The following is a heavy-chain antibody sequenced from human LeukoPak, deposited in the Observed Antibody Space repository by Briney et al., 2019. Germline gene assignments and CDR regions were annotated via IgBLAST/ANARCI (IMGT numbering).Heavy chain of an antibody. CDR1: GYTFTDNY. J-gene: IGHJ6*02. V-gene: IGHV1-2*02. D-gene: IGHD6-19*01. CDR3: ARGGKQWLVRYYYGVDV. CDR2: LNPDSAGT. Sequence: ASVKVSCKASGYTFTDNYIHWVRQAPGQGLEWMGWLNPDSAGTSYARKFQGRVSMTRDTSISTAYMELSGLTSDDTAIYYCARGGKQWLVRYYYGVDVWGQGTTVIVSS.